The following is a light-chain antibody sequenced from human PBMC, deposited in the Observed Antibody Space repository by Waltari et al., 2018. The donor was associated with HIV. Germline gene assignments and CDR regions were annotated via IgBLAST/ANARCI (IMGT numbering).Light chain of an antibody. J-gene: IGLJ2*01. CDR3: QSYARSLSGVI. CDR2: GNT. V-gene: IGLV1-40*01. Sequence: QSVLTQPPSVSGAPGQRVTISCTGSSPNIGAGYDVHWYQQPPVTAPKLLIYGNTNRPSVLAGLFACSKAGTSTSPAITGLDEEDESYYCCQSYARSLSGVIFGGGTKLTVL. CDR1: SPNIGAGYD.